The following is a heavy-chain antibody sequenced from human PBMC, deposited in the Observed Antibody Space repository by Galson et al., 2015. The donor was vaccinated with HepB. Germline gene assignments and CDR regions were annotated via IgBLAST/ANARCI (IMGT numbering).Heavy chain of an antibody. Sequence: SLRLSCAVSGFRSSDYSMNWVRQTPGKGLEWISYIRRTGSPTHYADSVRGRFVISRDNAKNSLYLQMNSLRAEDTAVYYCARGGYSGYDFVYYMDVWGKGTTVTVSS. CDR2: IRRTGSPT. V-gene: IGHV3-48*01. CDR3: ARGGYSGYDFVYYMDV. J-gene: IGHJ6*03. D-gene: IGHD5-12*01. CDR1: GFRSSDYS.